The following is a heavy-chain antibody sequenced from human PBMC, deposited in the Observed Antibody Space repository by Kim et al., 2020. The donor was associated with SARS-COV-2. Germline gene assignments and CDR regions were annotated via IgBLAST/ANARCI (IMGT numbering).Heavy chain of an antibody. CDR2: IRQDGNQK. CDR3: ARDGDLYSSGKDAFDI. J-gene: IGHJ3*02. CDR1: GFTFSSYW. Sequence: GGSLRLSCAASGFTFSSYWMTWVRQAPGKGLEWVANIRQDGNQKYYADSVKGRFTISRDNAKNSLYLQMNSLRAEDTAVYYCARDGDLYSSGKDAFDIWGQGAMVNLSS. D-gene: IGHD6-19*01. V-gene: IGHV3-7*01.